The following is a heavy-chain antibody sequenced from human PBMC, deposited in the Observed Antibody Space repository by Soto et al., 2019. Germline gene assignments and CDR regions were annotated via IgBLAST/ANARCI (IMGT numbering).Heavy chain of an antibody. V-gene: IGHV3-74*01. CDR1: GFTFSSYW. CDR2: INSDGSST. Sequence: GGSLRLSCAASGFTFSSYWMHWVRQAPGKGLVWVSRINSDGSSTSYADSVKGRFTISRDNAKNTLYLQMNRLRAEDTAVYYCARVGNWDAAADAFDIWGQGTMVTVSS. J-gene: IGHJ3*02. CDR3: ARVGNWDAAADAFDI. D-gene: IGHD7-27*01.